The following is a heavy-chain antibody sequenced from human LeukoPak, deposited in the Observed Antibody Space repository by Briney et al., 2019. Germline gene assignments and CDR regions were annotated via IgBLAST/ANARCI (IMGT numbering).Heavy chain of an antibody. CDR1: GGSISSSSYY. Sequence: SETLPLTCTVSGGSISSSSYYWGWIRQPPGKGLEWIGSIYYSGSTYYNPSLKSRVTISVDTSKNQFSLKLSSVTAADTAVYYCARAEREYDILTGYSQGDAFDIWGQGTMVTVSS. J-gene: IGHJ3*02. V-gene: IGHV4-39*07. CDR2: IYYSGST. D-gene: IGHD3-9*01. CDR3: ARAEREYDILTGYSQGDAFDI.